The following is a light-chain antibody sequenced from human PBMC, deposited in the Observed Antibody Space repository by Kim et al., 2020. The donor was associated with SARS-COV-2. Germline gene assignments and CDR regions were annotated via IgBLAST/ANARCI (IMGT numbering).Light chain of an antibody. Sequence: EIVMTQSPATLSVSPGERATLSCRASQSVSSNFAWYQQKPGQAPRLLIYGASTRATGIPARFSGGGSGTEFTLTISALQSEDFAVYYCQQYNNWPLYSCGQGTKLEI. V-gene: IGKV3-15*01. CDR1: QSVSSN. J-gene: IGKJ2*03. CDR3: QQYNNWPLYS. CDR2: GAS.